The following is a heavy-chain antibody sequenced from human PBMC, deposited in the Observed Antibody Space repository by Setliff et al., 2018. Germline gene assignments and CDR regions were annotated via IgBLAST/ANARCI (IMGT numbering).Heavy chain of an antibody. Sequence: PSETLSLTCSVSGGSISSYFWNWVRQPAGKGLEWIGRIYTSGSTSYNPSLKSRVTISVDTSKNQVSLKLSSMTAADTAVYYCARGRPPLVGDYWGQGTLVTVSS. CDR1: GGSISSYF. CDR2: IYTSGST. J-gene: IGHJ4*02. CDR3: ARGRPPLVGDY. D-gene: IGHD2-2*01. V-gene: IGHV4-4*07.